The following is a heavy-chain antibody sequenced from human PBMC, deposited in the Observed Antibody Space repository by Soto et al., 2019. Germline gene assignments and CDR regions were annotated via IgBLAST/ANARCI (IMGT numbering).Heavy chain of an antibody. J-gene: IGHJ4*02. CDR3: AREADFASSGYVLDY. V-gene: IGHV3-21*01. Sequence: EVQLLESGGDLIQPGGSLRLSCAASGFTFNRYSMNWVRQAPGKGLEWVSSVTSSSSSMLYADSVKGRFTISRDDAKDSLFLQMNSLRADDTAVYYCAREADFASSGYVLDYWGQGTLVTVSS. CDR1: GFTFNRYS. D-gene: IGHD3-22*01. CDR2: VTSSSSSM.